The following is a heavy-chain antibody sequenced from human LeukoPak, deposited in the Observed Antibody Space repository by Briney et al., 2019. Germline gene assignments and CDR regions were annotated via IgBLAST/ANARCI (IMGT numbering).Heavy chain of an antibody. Sequence: PSETLSLTCTVSGGSISSYYWSWIRQPAGKGLEWIGRIYSSGSTNYNPSLKSRVTISVDTSKNQFSLKLSSVTAADTAVYYCARHAEDIVVGDSEYFDYWGQGTLVTVSS. D-gene: IGHD2-15*01. CDR2: IYSSGST. J-gene: IGHJ4*02. V-gene: IGHV4-4*07. CDR1: GGSISSYY. CDR3: ARHAEDIVVGDSEYFDY.